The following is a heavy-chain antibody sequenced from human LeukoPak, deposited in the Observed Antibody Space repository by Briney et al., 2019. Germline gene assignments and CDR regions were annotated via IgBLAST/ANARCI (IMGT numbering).Heavy chain of an antibody. Sequence: PGRSLRLSCAASGFTFSSNGMHWVRQAPGKGLEWVAVISYDGSNKYYADSVKGRFTISRDNSKNTLYLQMNSLRAEDTAVYYCAKDLRELLGSYYYGMDVWGKGTTVTVSS. CDR3: AKDLRELLGSYYYGMDV. CDR1: GFTFSSNG. CDR2: ISYDGSNK. J-gene: IGHJ6*04. V-gene: IGHV3-30*18. D-gene: IGHD3-10*01.